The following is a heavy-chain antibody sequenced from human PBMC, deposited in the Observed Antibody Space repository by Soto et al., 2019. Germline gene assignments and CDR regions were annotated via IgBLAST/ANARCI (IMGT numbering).Heavy chain of an antibody. CDR2: INPKNGAT. Sequence: ASVKVSCKASGYIFSDHYMHWVRQAPGQGLDGMGWINPKNGATKYAQKFQGRVTVTRGTYINTAYMDLSRLRSDDTAVYYCARQSGGSGWYSWFDPWGQGTLVTVSS. D-gene: IGHD6-19*01. CDR3: ARQSGGSGWYSWFDP. J-gene: IGHJ5*02. CDR1: GYIFSDHY. V-gene: IGHV1-2*02.